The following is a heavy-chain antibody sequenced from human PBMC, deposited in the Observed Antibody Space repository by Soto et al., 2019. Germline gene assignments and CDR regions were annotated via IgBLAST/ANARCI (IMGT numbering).Heavy chain of an antibody. CDR1: GFTFSSYA. CDR2: ISGSGDST. CDR3: EKGVPGIAVAGTGYFQH. Sequence: GGSLRLSCAASGFTFSSYAMSWVRQAPGKGLEWVSGISGSGDSTYYADSVKGRFTISRDNSKNTLYLQMNSLRAEDTAVFYCEKGVPGIAVAGTGYFQHWGQGTLLTVSS. V-gene: IGHV3-23*01. D-gene: IGHD6-19*01. J-gene: IGHJ1*01.